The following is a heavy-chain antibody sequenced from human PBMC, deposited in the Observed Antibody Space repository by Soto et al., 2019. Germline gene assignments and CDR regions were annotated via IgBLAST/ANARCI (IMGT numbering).Heavy chain of an antibody. CDR2: ISAYNGNT. CDR1: GYTFTSYG. V-gene: IGHV1-18*01. CDR3: AGGPYYYDSSGYYYGY. J-gene: IGHJ4*02. Sequence: ASVKVSCKASGYTFTSYGISWVRQAPGQGLAWMGWISAYNGNTNYAQKLQGRVTMTTDTSTSTAYMELRSLRSDDTAVYYCAGGPYYYDSSGYYYGYWGQGTLVTVSS. D-gene: IGHD3-22*01.